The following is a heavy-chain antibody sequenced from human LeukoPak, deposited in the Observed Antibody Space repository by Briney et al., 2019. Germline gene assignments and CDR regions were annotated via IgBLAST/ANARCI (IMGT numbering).Heavy chain of an antibody. CDR2: IYTSGST. V-gene: IGHV4-4*07. CDR3: AREYSSGSDDAFDI. CDR1: GGSISSYY. J-gene: IGHJ3*02. D-gene: IGHD6-19*01. Sequence: SETLSLTCTVSGGSISSYYWSWIRQPAGKGLEWIGRIYTSGSTNYNPSLKSRVTMSVDTSKNQFSLKLSSVTAADTAVYYCAREYSSGSDDAFDIWGQGTMVTVSS.